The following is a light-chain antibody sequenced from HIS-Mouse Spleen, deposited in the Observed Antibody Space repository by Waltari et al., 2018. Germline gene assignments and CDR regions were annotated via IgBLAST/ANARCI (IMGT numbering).Light chain of an antibody. J-gene: IGLJ2*01. V-gene: IGLV2-23*01. Sequence: QSALTQPASVSGSPGQSITISCTGPSSDVGRYNLVSWYQQNPGKAPKLMIYEGSKWPSGVSNRFSGSKSGNTASLTISGLQAEDEADYYCCSYAGSSTLVFGGGTKLTVL. CDR2: EGS. CDR3: CSYAGSSTLV. CDR1: SSDVGRYNL.